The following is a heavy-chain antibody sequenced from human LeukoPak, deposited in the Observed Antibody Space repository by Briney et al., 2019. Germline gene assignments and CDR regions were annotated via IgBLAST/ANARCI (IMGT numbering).Heavy chain of an antibody. J-gene: IGHJ4*02. V-gene: IGHV3-74*01. D-gene: IGHD3-16*01. CDR3: ARVRMGDDFNPFDY. Sequence: GGSLRLSCAASGFTFSSFWIYWVRHAPGKGRVWVSRIKSDGSETLYADSVKGRFTISRDNAKNTLYLQMNSLRAEDSAVYYCARVRMGDDFNPFDYWGQGTLVTVSS. CDR2: IKSDGSET. CDR1: GFTFSSFW.